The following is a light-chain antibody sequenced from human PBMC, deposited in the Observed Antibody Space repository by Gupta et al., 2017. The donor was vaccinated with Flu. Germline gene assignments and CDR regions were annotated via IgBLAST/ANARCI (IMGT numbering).Light chain of an antibody. CDR2: DAS. Sequence: EIVLTQSPATLSLSPGERATLSCRASQSVTTYLAWYQQKPGQAPRLLIYDASNRATGIPARFSGSGSGTDFTVTISSREPEDFAVYYCQQRDICPFTFGGGTKVEIK. J-gene: IGKJ4*01. V-gene: IGKV3-11*01. CDR1: QSVTTY. CDR3: QQRDICPFT.